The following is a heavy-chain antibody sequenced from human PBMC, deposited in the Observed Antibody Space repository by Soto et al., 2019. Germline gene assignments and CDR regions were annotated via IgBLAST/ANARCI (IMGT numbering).Heavy chain of an antibody. Sequence: QITLKESGPTLVKPTQTLTLTCTFSGFSLSTSGVGVGWIRQPPGKALEWLALIYWDDDKRYSPSMKRRLPITKDTSKNQVVLTMTNMEPVDTATYYCAHRQSVNRFDPWGQGTLVTVSS. CDR1: GFSLSTSGVG. CDR3: AHRQSVNRFDP. V-gene: IGHV2-5*02. J-gene: IGHJ5*02. CDR2: IYWDDDK. D-gene: IGHD3-22*01.